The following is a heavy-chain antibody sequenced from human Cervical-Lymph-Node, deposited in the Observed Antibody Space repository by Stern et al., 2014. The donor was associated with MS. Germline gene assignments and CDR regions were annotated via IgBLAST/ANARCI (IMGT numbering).Heavy chain of an antibody. CDR3: ARRPGDFWSGYYCLDY. D-gene: IGHD3-3*01. CDR1: GYTFTGYY. V-gene: IGHV1-2*06. CDR2: INPNSGGT. J-gene: IGHJ4*02. Sequence: VQLVESGAEVKKPGASVKVSCKASGYTFTGYYMHWVRQAPGQGLEWMGRINPNSGGTNYAQKFQGRVTMTRDTSISTAYMELSRLRSDDTAVYYCARRPGDFWSGYYCLDYWGQGTLVTVSS.